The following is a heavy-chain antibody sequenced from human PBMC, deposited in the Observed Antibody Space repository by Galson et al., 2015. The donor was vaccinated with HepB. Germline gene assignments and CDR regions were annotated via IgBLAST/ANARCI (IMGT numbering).Heavy chain of an antibody. CDR1: GFAFSDYY. CDR3: ARDKYDGTSGPMEN. V-gene: IGHV3-11*06. CDR2: ISTNGAYT. J-gene: IGHJ4*02. Sequence: SLRLSCAASGFAFSDYYISWIRQAPGKGLQWISYISTNGAYTDYADSVKGRFTVSRDNAKDSLFLQMNSLRDEDTAVYFGARDKYDGTSGPMENWGQGTLVSVSS. D-gene: IGHD3-16*01.